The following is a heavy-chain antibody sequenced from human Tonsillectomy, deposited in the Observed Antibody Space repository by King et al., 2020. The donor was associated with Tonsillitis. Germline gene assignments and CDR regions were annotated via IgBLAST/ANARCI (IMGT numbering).Heavy chain of an antibody. CDR1: GITFSGSS. V-gene: IGHV3-73*02. J-gene: IGHJ4*02. CDR2: IRSKANSYAT. CDR3: TRSAQVGAFEH. Sequence: VQLVESGGGLVQPGGSLKLSCVASGITFSGSSMHWVRQTSGKGLEWVGRIRSKANSYATAYAASVTGRFNISRDDSKNTAYLQMNSLKTQDTAVYYCTRSAQVGAFEHLGPGTLVTLPS.